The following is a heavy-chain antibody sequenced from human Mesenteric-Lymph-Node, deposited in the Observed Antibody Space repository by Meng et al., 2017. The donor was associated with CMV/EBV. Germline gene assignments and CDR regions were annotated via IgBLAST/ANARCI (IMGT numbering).Heavy chain of an antibody. J-gene: IGHJ4*02. Sequence: SGPTLVKPTQTLTLTCTFSGFLLSTSGVGVVWIRQPPGKALEWLALIYWNDDKRYIPSLKSRLTLTKDTSKDQVVLTMTNMDPVDTATYYCAHSLMITFGGVIVRNFDYWGQGTLVTVSS. CDR2: IYWNDDK. CDR3: AHSLMITFGGVIVRNFDY. CDR1: GFLLSTSGVG. D-gene: IGHD3-16*02. V-gene: IGHV2-5*01.